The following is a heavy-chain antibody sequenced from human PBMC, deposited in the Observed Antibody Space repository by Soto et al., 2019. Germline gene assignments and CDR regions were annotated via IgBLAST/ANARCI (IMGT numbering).Heavy chain of an antibody. CDR3: ARDLGVVITAEYFQH. CDR1: GFTFSSYW. J-gene: IGHJ1*01. V-gene: IGHV3-7*03. D-gene: IGHD3-22*01. Sequence: GGSLRLSCVASGFTFSSYWMSWVRQAPGKGLEWVANIKSDGSEMYYVDSVKGRFTISRDNARKSLYLQMNSLRVEDTALYYCARDLGVVITAEYFQHWGQGTLVTVSS. CDR2: IKSDGSEM.